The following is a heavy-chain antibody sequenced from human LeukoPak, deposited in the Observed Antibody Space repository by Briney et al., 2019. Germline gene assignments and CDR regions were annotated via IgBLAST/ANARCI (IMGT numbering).Heavy chain of an antibody. Sequence: SVKVSCKASGGTFSSYAISWVRQAPGQGLEWMGGIIPIFGTANYAQKFQGRVTITADESTSTAYMELSSLRSEDTAVYYCARERLDIVLMVYGEPFDYWGQGTLVTVSS. CDR2: IIPIFGTA. J-gene: IGHJ4*02. CDR3: ARERLDIVLMVYGEPFDY. CDR1: GGTFSSYA. D-gene: IGHD2-8*01. V-gene: IGHV1-69*01.